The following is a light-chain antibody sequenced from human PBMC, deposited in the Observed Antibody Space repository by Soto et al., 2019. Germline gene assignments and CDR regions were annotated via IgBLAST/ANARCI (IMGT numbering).Light chain of an antibody. CDR1: SSNIGAGYD. Sequence: QSVLTQPPSVSGAPGQRVTISCTGSSSNIGAGYDVHWYQQLPGTAPKLLIYGNNNRPSGVPDRFSGSKSGTSASLAITGLQAEDEADYYCQSYDSSLSGDVLFGGGTQLTVL. V-gene: IGLV1-40*01. CDR3: QSYDSSLSGDVL. J-gene: IGLJ2*01. CDR2: GNN.